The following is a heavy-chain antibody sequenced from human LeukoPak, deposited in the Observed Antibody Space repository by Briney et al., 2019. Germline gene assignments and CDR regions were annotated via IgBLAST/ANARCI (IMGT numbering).Heavy chain of an antibody. D-gene: IGHD6-19*01. J-gene: IGHJ4*02. V-gene: IGHV4-34*01. Sequence: SSETLSLTCAVYGGSFSGYYWSWIRQPPGKGLEWIGEINHSGSTNYNPSLKSRVTISEDTSKNQFSLKLSSVTAADTAVYYCARGPTIGSSGWCANYWGQGTLVTVSS. CDR3: ARGPTIGSSGWCANY. CDR1: GGSFSGYY. CDR2: INHSGST.